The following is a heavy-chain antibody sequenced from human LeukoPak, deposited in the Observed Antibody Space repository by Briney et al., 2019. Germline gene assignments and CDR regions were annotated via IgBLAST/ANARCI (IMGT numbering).Heavy chain of an antibody. Sequence: PGGSLRLSCRVSVFTFGEYGVQWVRHAPGRGLEWIGFIKSRAYGGTTEYAASVKGRFTISRDDSKSIAYLQMNSLKTEDTAVYFCARDRDHGLDYWGQGTLVTVSS. CDR3: ARDRDHGLDY. D-gene: IGHD4-17*01. CDR1: VFTFGEYG. CDR2: IKSRAYGGTT. V-gene: IGHV3-49*04. J-gene: IGHJ4*02.